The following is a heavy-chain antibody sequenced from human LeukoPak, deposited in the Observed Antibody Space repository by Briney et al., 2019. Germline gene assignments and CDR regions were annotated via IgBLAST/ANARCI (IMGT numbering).Heavy chain of an antibody. CDR2: ISYDGSNK. V-gene: IGHV3-30*18. Sequence: GRSLRLSCAASGFTFSSYGMHWVRQAPGKGLEWVAVISYDGSNKYYADSVKGRFTISRDNSKNTLYLQMNSLRAEDTAVYYCANTGYYDSSGYYYYYMDVWGKGTTVTVSS. D-gene: IGHD3-22*01. CDR1: GFTFSSYG. CDR3: ANTGYYDSSGYYYYYMDV. J-gene: IGHJ6*03.